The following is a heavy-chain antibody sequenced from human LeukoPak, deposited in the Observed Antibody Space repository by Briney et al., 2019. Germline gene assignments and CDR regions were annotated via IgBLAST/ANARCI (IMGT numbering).Heavy chain of an antibody. CDR3: ARDKTRVFDL. J-gene: IGHJ2*01. CDR1: GGSISSYY. Sequence: PSETLSLTCTVSGGSISSYYWSWIRQPAGKGLEWIGRIYTSGSTNYNPSLKSRVTISLDTSKNQFSLKLRSVTAADTAVYYCARDKTRVFDLWGRGTLVTVSS. CDR2: IYTSGST. V-gene: IGHV4-4*07. D-gene: IGHD3-10*01.